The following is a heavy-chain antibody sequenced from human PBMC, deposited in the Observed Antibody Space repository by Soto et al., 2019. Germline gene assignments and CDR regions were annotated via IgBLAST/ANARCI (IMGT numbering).Heavy chain of an antibody. CDR2: IYYSGST. CDR3: ARDRRSFVVVPPGQLDAFDI. D-gene: IGHD2-2*01. V-gene: IGHV4-31*03. Sequence: SETLSLTCTVSGGSISSGGYYWSWIRQHPGKGLEWIGYIYYSGSTYYNPSLKSRVTISVDTSKNQFSLKLSSVTAADTAVYYCARDRRSFVVVPPGQLDAFDIWGQGTMVTVAS. CDR1: GGSISSGGYY. J-gene: IGHJ3*02.